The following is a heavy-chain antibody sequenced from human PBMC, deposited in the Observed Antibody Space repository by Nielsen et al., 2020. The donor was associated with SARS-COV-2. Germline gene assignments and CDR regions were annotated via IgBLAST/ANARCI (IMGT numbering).Heavy chain of an antibody. Sequence: WVRQAPGQGLEWMGWINTNTGNPTYAQGFTGRFVFSLDTTVSTAYLQISSLKAEDTAVYYCASKLGHYDYGALEDCYYYYGMDVWGQGTTVTVSS. D-gene: IGHD3-16*01. CDR2: INTNTGNP. V-gene: IGHV7-4-1*02. CDR3: ASKLGHYDYGALEDCYYYYGMDV. J-gene: IGHJ6*02.